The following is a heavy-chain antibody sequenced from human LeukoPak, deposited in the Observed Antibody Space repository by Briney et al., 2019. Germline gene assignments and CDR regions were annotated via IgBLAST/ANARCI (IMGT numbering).Heavy chain of an antibody. J-gene: IGHJ4*02. CDR3: ARDRVPYYYDSSGHLDY. V-gene: IGHV3-7*01. D-gene: IGHD3-22*01. Sequence: SGGSLRLSCAASGFTVSSNYMSWVRQAPGKGLEWVANTKQDGSEKHYVDSVKGRFTISRDNAKNSLYLQMNSLRAEDTAVYYCARDRVPYYYDSSGHLDYWGQGTLVTVSS. CDR1: GFTVSSNY. CDR2: TKQDGSEK.